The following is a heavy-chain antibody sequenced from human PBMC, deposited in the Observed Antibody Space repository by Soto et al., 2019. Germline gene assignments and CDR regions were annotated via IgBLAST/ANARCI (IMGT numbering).Heavy chain of an antibody. J-gene: IGHJ4*02. CDR1: GFTFSSYG. V-gene: IGHV3-30*18. CDR3: AKVQPGSDFWSGYFDY. D-gene: IGHD3-3*01. Sequence: QVQLVESGGGVVQPGRSLRLSCAASGFTFSSYGMHWVRQAPGKGLEWVAVISYDGSNKYYADSVKGRFTISRDNSKNTLYLKMNSLRAEDTVVYYCAKVQPGSDFWSGYFDYWGQGTLVTVSS. CDR2: ISYDGSNK.